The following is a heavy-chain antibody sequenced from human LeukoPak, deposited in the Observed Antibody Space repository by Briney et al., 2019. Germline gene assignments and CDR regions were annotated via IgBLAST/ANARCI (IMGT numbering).Heavy chain of an antibody. CDR2: IRYDGSNK. J-gene: IGHJ4*02. D-gene: IGHD5-18*01. V-gene: IGHV3-30*02. CDR1: GFTFSSYG. Sequence: GGCLRLSCAASGFTFSSYGMHWVRQAPGKGLEWVAFIRYDGSNKYYADSVKGRFTISRDNSKNTLYLQMNSLRAEDTAVYYCAKDLEGYSYGYGDYWGQGTLVTVSS. CDR3: AKDLEGYSYGYGDY.